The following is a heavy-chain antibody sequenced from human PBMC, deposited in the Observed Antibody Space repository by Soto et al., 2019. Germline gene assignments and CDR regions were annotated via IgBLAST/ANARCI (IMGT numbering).Heavy chain of an antibody. CDR2: INHSGST. V-gene: IGHV4-34*01. Sequence: SETLSLTCAVYGGAFIGYYWSWIRQPPGKGLEWIGEINHSGSTNYNPSLKSRVTISVDTSKNQFSLKLSSVTAADTAVYYCAGITGTTSQYNWFDPWGQGTLVTVSS. D-gene: IGHD1-7*01. CDR3: AGITGTTSQYNWFDP. J-gene: IGHJ5*02. CDR1: GGAFIGYY.